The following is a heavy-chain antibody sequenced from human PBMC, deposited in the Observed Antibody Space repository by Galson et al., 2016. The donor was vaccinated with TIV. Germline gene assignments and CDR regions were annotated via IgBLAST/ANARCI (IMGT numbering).Heavy chain of an antibody. CDR2: VSYDGTRQ. CDR1: GFIFSDYA. Sequence: SLRLSCAASGFIFSDYAMHWVRRAPGKGLEWVAIVSYDGTRQYYADSVKGRFTVSRDNSTNTVSLQMNSLRTEDTAVYYCGQAGRYFDWLVARFDPRGQGTLVTVSS. CDR3: GQAGRYFDWLVARFDP. D-gene: IGHD3-9*01. J-gene: IGHJ5*02. V-gene: IGHV3-30*01.